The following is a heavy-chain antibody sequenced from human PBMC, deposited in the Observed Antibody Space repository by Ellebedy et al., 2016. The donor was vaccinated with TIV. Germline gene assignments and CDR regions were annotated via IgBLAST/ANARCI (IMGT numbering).Heavy chain of an antibody. D-gene: IGHD3-3*01. CDR1: GGTFSSYA. Sequence: AASVKVSCKASGGTFSSYAISWVRQAPGQGLEWLGRIIPILGIANYAQKFQGRVTITADKSTSTAYMELSSLRSEDTAVYYCARDARGVRFLEWPWFDPWGQGTLVTVSS. V-gene: IGHV1-69*04. CDR3: ARDARGVRFLEWPWFDP. CDR2: IIPILGIA. J-gene: IGHJ5*02.